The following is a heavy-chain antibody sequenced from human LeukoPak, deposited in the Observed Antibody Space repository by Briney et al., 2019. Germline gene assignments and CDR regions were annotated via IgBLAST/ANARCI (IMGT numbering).Heavy chain of an antibody. J-gene: IGHJ3*02. CDR3: ARGGLLWFGERRTFDI. CDR2: INHSGST. V-gene: IGHV4-34*01. Sequence: SETLSLTCAVYGGSFSGYYWSWIRQPPGKGLEWIGEINHSGSTNYNPSLKSRVTISVDTSKNQSSLKLSSVTAADTAVYYCARGGLLWFGERRTFDIWGQGTMVTVSS. CDR1: GGSFSGYY. D-gene: IGHD3-10*01.